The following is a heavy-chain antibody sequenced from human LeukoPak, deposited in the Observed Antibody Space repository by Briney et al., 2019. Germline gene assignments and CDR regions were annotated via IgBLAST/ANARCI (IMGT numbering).Heavy chain of an antibody. J-gene: IGHJ3*02. V-gene: IGHV4-34*01. Sequence: SETLSLTCAVYGGSFSGYSWSWIRQPPGKGLEWIGEINHGGRTNYNPSLKSRVTISVDTSKNQFSLKLSSVTAADTAVYYCARIQGDAFDIWGQGTMVTVSS. D-gene: IGHD5-18*01. CDR2: INHGGRT. CDR1: GGSFSGYS. CDR3: ARIQGDAFDI.